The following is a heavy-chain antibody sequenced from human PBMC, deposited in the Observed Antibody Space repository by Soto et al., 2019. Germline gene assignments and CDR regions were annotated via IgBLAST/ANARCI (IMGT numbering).Heavy chain of an antibody. CDR2: TYYRSKWYN. Sequence: QVQLQQSGPGLVKPSQTLSLTCAISGDSVSSNSAAWTWIRQSPSRGLEWLGRTYYRSKWYNDYAVSVKSRITTNPDTSKNQFSLQLNSVTPEDTALYYCARGVAAAESFWQYYGMDVWGQGTTVTVSS. CDR3: ARGVAAAESFWQYYGMDV. CDR1: GDSVSSNSAA. J-gene: IGHJ6*02. V-gene: IGHV6-1*01. D-gene: IGHD6-13*01.